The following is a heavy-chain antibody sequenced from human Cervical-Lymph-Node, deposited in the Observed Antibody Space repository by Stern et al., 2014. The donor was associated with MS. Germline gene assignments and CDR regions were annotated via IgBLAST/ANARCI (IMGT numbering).Heavy chain of an antibody. CDR2: INWNSGSV. V-gene: IGHV3-9*01. Sequence: EVQLLESGGGLVQPGRSLRLSCAASGFTFDDFAMHWVRQAPGKGLEWVSGINWNSGSVGYADSVKGRFTISRDNAKNSLFLQMNSLRREDTALYYCAKVTSRWQWLVNFDYWGQGTLVTVSS. J-gene: IGHJ4*02. D-gene: IGHD6-19*01. CDR3: AKVTSRWQWLVNFDY. CDR1: GFTFDDFA.